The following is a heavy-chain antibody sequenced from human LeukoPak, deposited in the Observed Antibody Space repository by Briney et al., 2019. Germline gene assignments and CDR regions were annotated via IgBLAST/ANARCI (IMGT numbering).Heavy chain of an antibody. CDR1: GGTFSSYA. Sequence: ASVKVSCKASGGTFSSYAISWVRQAPGQGLEWMGGIIPIFGTANYAQKFQGRVTITADKSTSTAYMELSSLRSDDTAVYYCAREICSSTSCSYYFDYWGQGTLVTVSS. D-gene: IGHD2-2*01. CDR2: IIPIFGTA. CDR3: AREICSSTSCSYYFDY. J-gene: IGHJ4*02. V-gene: IGHV1-69*06.